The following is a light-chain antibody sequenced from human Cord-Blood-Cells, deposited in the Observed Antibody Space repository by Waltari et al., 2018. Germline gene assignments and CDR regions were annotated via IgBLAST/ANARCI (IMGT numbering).Light chain of an antibody. V-gene: IGLV2-23*02. CDR2: EVS. J-gene: IGLJ3*02. Sequence: QSALTQPASVSGSPGQSITISCTGTSSDVGSYNLVSWYQQHPGKAPKLMIYEVSKRPSWVSNRFSGSKSGNTASLTISWLQAEDEADYYCCSYAGSSTWVFGGGTKLTVL. CDR3: CSYAGSSTWV. CDR1: SSDVGSYNL.